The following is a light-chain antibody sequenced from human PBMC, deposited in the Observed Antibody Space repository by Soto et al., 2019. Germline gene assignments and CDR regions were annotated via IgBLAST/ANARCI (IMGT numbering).Light chain of an antibody. CDR2: GAS. CDR3: QQYGSSGT. V-gene: IGKV3-20*01. J-gene: IGKJ1*01. CDR1: QSVSNNY. Sequence: EIGLKQSPGTLSLYKRERATLSCRASQSVSNNYLAWYQQKPGQAPRLLIYGASNRATGIPDRFSGSGSGTDFTLTISRLEPEDFAVYYCQQYGSSGTFGQGS.